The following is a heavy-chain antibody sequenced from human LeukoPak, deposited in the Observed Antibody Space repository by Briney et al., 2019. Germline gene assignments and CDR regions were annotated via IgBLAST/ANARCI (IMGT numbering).Heavy chain of an antibody. J-gene: IGHJ4*02. CDR2: MNPNSGNT. V-gene: IGHV1-8*01. CDR1: EYTFTSYD. CDR3: ARGRHPGPTWISEY. D-gene: IGHD5-12*01. Sequence: ASVKVSCKASEYTFTSYDINWVRQATEQGRAWMGWMNPNSGNTGYAQKFQGRVTMTRNTSISTAYMELSSLTFEDTAVYYCARGRHPGPTWISEYWGQGTLVTVSS.